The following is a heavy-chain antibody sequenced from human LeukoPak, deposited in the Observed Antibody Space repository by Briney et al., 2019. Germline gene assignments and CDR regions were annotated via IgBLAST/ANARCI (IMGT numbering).Heavy chain of an antibody. CDR3: ARGHFTLDARYDFWRFDP. CDR2: IYTSGST. CDR1: GGSISSGSYY. J-gene: IGHJ5*02. D-gene: IGHD3-3*01. Sequence: SQTLSLTCTVSGGSISSGSYYWSWIRQPAGKGLEWIGRIYTSGSTNYNPSLKSRVTMSVDTSKNQFSLKLSSVTAADTAVYYCARGHFTLDARYDFWRFDPWGQGTLVTVSS. V-gene: IGHV4-61*02.